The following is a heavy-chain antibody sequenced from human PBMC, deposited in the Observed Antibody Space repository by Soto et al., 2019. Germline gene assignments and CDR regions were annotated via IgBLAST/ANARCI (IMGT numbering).Heavy chain of an antibody. CDR2: IYYSGST. V-gene: IGHV4-61*01. D-gene: IGHD2-21*02. CDR3: ARGPVVTPFVDY. Sequence: TSETLSLTXTVSGGSVTSGNYYWSWIRQPPGKGLEWIGHIYYSGSTNYNPSLKSRATISVDASKNQFSLKLSSVTAADTAIYYCARGPVVTPFVDYWGQGTLVTVSS. CDR1: GGSVTSGNYY. J-gene: IGHJ4*02.